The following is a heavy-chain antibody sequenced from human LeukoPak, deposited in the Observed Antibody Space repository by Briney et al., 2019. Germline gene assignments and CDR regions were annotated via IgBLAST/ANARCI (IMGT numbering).Heavy chain of an antibody. CDR3: ARAAPGIAVAGPINWFDP. CDR1: GGTFSSYA. V-gene: IGHV1-69*06. D-gene: IGHD6-19*01. CDR2: IIPIFGTA. J-gene: IGHJ5*02. Sequence: SVKVSCKASGGTFSSYAISWVRQASGQGLEWMGGIIPIFGTANYAQKFQGRVTITADKSTSTAYMELSSLRSEDTAVYYCARAAPGIAVAGPINWFDPWGQGTLVTVSS.